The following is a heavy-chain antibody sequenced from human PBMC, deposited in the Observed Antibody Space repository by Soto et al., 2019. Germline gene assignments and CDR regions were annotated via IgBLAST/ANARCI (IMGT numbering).Heavy chain of an antibody. V-gene: IGHV3-43*01. CDR1: GFTFDDYT. J-gene: IGHJ6*02. Sequence: PGGSLRLSCAASGFTFDDYTMHWVRQAPGKGLEWVSLISWDGGSTYYVDSVKGRFTISRDNSKNSLYLQMNSLRTEDTAFYYCAKNYYDILTGSGMDVWGQGTTVTVSS. CDR3: AKNYYDILTGSGMDV. D-gene: IGHD3-9*01. CDR2: ISWDGGST.